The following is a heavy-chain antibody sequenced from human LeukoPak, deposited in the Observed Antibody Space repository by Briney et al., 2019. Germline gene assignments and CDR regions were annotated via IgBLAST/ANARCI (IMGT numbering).Heavy chain of an antibody. Sequence: SETLSLTCTVSGGSISSYYWSWIRQPPGKGLEWIGYIYYSGTTTYNPSLKSRVTISVDTSKNQFSLKLSSTAADTAVYYCARLHSSGYQDFDYWGQGTLVTVSS. CDR3: ARLHSSGYQDFDY. D-gene: IGHD3-22*01. V-gene: IGHV4-59*08. CDR1: GGSISSYY. CDR2: IYYSGTT. J-gene: IGHJ4*02.